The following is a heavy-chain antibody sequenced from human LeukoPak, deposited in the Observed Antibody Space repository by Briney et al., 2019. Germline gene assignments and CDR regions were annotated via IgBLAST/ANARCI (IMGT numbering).Heavy chain of an antibody. J-gene: IGHJ4*02. CDR3: AREAHSDYDFWSGHDY. CDR2: IIPIFGIP. CDR1: GGTFSNYA. D-gene: IGHD3-3*01. V-gene: IGHV1-69*13. Sequence: SVKVSCKASGGTFSNYAISWVRQAPGQGLEWMGGIIPIFGIPNYAQKFQGRVTITADESTRTAYMELSSLRSEDTAVYYCAREAHSDYDFWSGHDYWGQGTLVTVSS.